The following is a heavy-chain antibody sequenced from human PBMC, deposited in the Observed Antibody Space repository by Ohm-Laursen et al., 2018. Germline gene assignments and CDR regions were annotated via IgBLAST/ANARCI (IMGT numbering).Heavy chain of an antibody. CDR1: GGSISSGGYF. Sequence: TLSLTCTVSGGSISSGGYFWSWIRQHPGKGLEWIGHIYYSGSTYYNPSLKSRVTISVDTSKNQFSLKLSSVTAADTAVYYCARGYYYYYGMDVWGQGTTVTVSS. CDR3: ARGYYYYYGMDV. J-gene: IGHJ6*02. V-gene: IGHV4-31*03. CDR2: IYYSGST.